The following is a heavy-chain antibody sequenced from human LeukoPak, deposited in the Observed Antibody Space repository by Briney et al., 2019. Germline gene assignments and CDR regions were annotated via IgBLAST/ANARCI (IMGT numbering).Heavy chain of an antibody. D-gene: IGHD5-18*01. V-gene: IGHV4-4*09. Sequence: SETLSLTCAVYGGSFSGYYWGWIRQPPGKGLEWIGYIYTSGSTNYNPSLKSRVTISVDTSKNQFSLKLSSVTAADTAVYYCASGVRGYSYKYYMDVWGKGTTVTVSS. CDR2: IYTSGST. CDR1: GGSFSGYY. J-gene: IGHJ6*03. CDR3: ASGVRGYSYKYYMDV.